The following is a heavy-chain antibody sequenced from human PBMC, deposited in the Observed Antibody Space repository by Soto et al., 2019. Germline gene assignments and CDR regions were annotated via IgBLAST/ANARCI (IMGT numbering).Heavy chain of an antibody. Sequence: GASVKVSCKASGGSFSNFGISWVRQAPGQGLEWMGGIVPVFRRPNYAQRFRGTLTITADESTSTGYMELTSLRSDDTAVYYCAREGSGYNFWGQGTQVTVSS. CDR1: GGSFSNFG. J-gene: IGHJ4*02. D-gene: IGHD5-12*01. V-gene: IGHV1-69*13. CDR3: AREGSGYNF. CDR2: IVPVFRRP.